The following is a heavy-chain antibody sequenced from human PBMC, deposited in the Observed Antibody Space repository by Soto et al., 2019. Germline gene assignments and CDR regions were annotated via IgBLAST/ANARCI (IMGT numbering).Heavy chain of an antibody. Sequence: QVQLVQSGAEVKKPGSSVKVSCKASGGTFSSYAIRWVRQAPGQGLEWMGGIIPIFGTANYAQKFQGRVTITADKSTSTAYMEMSSLRSEDTAVDYCAREYVTAASKHFQHWGQGTLVTVSS. V-gene: IGHV1-69*06. D-gene: IGHD2-21*02. CDR1: GGTFSSYA. CDR3: AREYVTAASKHFQH. J-gene: IGHJ1*01. CDR2: IIPIFGTA.